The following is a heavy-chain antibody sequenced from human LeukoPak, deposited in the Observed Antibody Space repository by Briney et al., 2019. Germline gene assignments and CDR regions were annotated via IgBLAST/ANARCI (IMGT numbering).Heavy chain of an antibody. D-gene: IGHD6-13*01. CDR3: ATSTGYSSSWALGMTYYFDY. Sequence: GGSLRLSCAASGFTFSSYSMNWVRQAPGKGLEWVSSLSSSSSYIYYADSVKGRFTISRDNAKNSLYLQMNSLRAEDTAVYYCATSTGYSSSWALGMTYYFDYWGQGTLVTVSS. J-gene: IGHJ4*02. CDR1: GFTFSSYS. V-gene: IGHV3-21*01. CDR2: LSSSSSYI.